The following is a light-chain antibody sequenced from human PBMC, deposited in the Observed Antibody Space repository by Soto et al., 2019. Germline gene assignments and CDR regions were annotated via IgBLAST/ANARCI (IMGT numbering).Light chain of an antibody. CDR2: GAS. CDR1: QSVSSN. CDR3: QQYNNWPRT. V-gene: IGKV3-15*01. J-gene: IGKJ1*01. Sequence: EIVMTQSPATLSVSPGERVTISCRASQSVSSNLAWYQQKPGQAPRLLIYGASTRATGIPARFSGSGSGTEFTLTISSLQSEDFAVYYCQQYNNWPRTFGQGTKV.